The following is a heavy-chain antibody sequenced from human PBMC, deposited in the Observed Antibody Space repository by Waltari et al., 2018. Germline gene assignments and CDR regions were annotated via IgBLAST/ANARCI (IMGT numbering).Heavy chain of an antibody. CDR1: GVPFSSYA. J-gene: IGHJ6*02. V-gene: IGHV3-23*01. Sequence: EVQLLESGGGLVQPGGSRRLSCEASGVPFSSYAMIWVRQAPGKGLEGVSDISGSGSGTHYADSVKGRFTISRVEDTAVYYCAKDRARIAAISHFILGGMDVWGQGTTVTVSS. D-gene: IGHD6-13*01. CDR2: ISGSGSGT. CDR3: GGMDV.